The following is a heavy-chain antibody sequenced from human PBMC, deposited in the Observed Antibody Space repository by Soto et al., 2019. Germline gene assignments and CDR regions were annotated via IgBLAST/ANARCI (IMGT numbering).Heavy chain of an antibody. CDR2: IHCSGSP. J-gene: IGHJ5*02. CDR3: ARGAAEPLDP. D-gene: IGHD6-13*01. CDR1: GGSISSGDYY. V-gene: IGHV4-30-4*01. Sequence: QVQLQESGPGLVKPSQTLSLTCTVSGGSISSGDYYWSWIRQPPGKGLEWIGYIHCSGSPYYNPSHKSRITISVDTSKIQVSLKLSSVTAADTAVYYCARGAAEPLDPWGQGTLVTVSS.